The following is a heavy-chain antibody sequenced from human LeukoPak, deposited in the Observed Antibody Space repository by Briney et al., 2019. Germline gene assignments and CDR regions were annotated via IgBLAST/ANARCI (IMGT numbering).Heavy chain of an antibody. Sequence: SETLSLTCAVYGGSFSGYYWSWIRQPPGKGLEWIGEINHSGSTNYNPSLKSRVTISVDTSKNQFSPKLSSVTAADTAVYYCARGLSEYSSSIDYWGQGTLVTVSS. CDR1: GGSFSGYY. J-gene: IGHJ4*02. CDR2: INHSGST. D-gene: IGHD6-6*01. CDR3: ARGLSEYSSSIDY. V-gene: IGHV4-34*01.